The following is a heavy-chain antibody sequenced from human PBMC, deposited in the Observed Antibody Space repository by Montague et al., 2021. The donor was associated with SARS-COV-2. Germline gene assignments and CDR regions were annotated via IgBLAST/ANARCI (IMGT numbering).Heavy chain of an antibody. CDR2: ISHSGST. D-gene: IGHD2-2*01. V-gene: IGHV4-34*01. CDR1: GGSFSGYY. J-gene: IGHJ6*02. Sequence: SETLSLTCAVYGGSFSGYYWSWIRQPPGTGLEWIGEISHSGSTNYNPSLKIRVPISINTSKNQFSLKLSSVTAADTAVDYCARFGYRQLFIASYYGMDVWGQGTMVTVSS. CDR3: ARFGYRQLFIASYYGMDV.